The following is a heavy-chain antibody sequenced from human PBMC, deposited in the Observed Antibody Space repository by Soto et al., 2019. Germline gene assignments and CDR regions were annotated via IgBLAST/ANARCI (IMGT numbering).Heavy chain of an antibody. J-gene: IGHJ4*02. Sequence: SETLSLTCDVYGGSFNGYYWTWIRQPPGKGLEWIAEINHSGRTNYNPSLRSRVTMSVDTSKNQFSLKLTSVTAADTAVYFCARPVWFGNMGYFDSWGQGTLVTVSS. CDR2: INHSGRT. CDR1: GGSFNGYY. CDR3: ARPVWFGNMGYFDS. D-gene: IGHD3-10*01. V-gene: IGHV4-34*01.